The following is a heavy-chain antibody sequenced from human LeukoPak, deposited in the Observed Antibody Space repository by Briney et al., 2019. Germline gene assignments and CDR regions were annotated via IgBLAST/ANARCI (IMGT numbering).Heavy chain of an antibody. CDR3: AKDIEHDLSAKPNYYYGMDV. Sequence: GGSLTLSCAASRFTFDDFAMHWVRQAPGKGLEWVSLISGDGGSTYYADSVKGRFTVSRDNSKNSLFLQMNSLRTEDTALYYCAKDIEHDLSAKPNYYYGMDVWGQGTTVTVSS. CDR1: RFTFDDFA. CDR2: ISGDGGST. D-gene: IGHD3-3*01. V-gene: IGHV3-43*02. J-gene: IGHJ6*02.